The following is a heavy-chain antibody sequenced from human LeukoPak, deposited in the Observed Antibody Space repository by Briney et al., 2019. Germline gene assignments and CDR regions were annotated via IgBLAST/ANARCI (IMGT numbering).Heavy chain of an antibody. Sequence: SETLSLTCAVSSGSITNYYWSWIRQPPGKGLEWIGYIYYSGYTNYSPSLKSRVTISVDTSKSQLSLKLSSVTAADTAVYYCAAGISRWHWFDPWGQGTLVTVSS. CDR2: IYYSGYT. CDR3: AAGISRWHWFDP. V-gene: IGHV4-59*01. J-gene: IGHJ5*02. CDR1: SGSITNYY. D-gene: IGHD4-23*01.